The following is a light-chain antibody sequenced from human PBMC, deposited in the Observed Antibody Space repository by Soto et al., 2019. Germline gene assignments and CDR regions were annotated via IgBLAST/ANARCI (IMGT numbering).Light chain of an antibody. CDR3: QSYDSSLSVSYV. J-gene: IGLJ1*01. Sequence: QSVLTQPPSVSGAPGQRVTISCTGSSSNIGAGYDVHWYQQLPGTAPKLLIYGNSNRPSGLPDRFSGSKSGTSASLAITGLQAEDEADYYCQSYDSSLSVSYVFGTGTKLTVL. CDR2: GNS. V-gene: IGLV1-40*01. CDR1: SSNIGAGYD.